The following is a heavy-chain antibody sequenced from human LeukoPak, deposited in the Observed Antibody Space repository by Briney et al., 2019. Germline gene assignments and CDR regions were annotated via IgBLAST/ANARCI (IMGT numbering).Heavy chain of an antibody. Sequence: SETLSLTCTVSGGSISSSSYYWGWIRQPPGKGLEWIGYIYYSGSTNYNPSLKSRVTISLDTSKNQFSLKLRSVTAADTAVYYCARELRDAFDIWGQGTMVIVSS. CDR1: GGSISSSSYY. CDR2: IYYSGST. D-gene: IGHD3-16*01. V-gene: IGHV4-61*01. CDR3: ARELRDAFDI. J-gene: IGHJ3*02.